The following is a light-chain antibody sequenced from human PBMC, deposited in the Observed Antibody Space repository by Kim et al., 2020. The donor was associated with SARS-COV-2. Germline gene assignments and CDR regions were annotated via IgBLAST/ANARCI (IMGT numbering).Light chain of an antibody. CDR1: NSNGERHF. Sequence: GQRVTISCSGSNSNGERHFVNWYQQLPGTAPKVFIYNDNQRPSGVPDRFSGSRSGTSASLAISGLQSEDEADYYCATWDVSLNGWVFGGGTKLTVL. CDR2: NDN. J-gene: IGLJ3*02. V-gene: IGLV1-44*01. CDR3: ATWDVSLNGWV.